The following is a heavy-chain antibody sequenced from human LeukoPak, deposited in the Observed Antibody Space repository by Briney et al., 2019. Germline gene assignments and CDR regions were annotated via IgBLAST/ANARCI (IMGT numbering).Heavy chain of an antibody. CDR2: IYYSGST. J-gene: IGHJ3*02. Sequence: PSETLSLTCTVSGGSISTYYWSWIRQPPGKGLEYIGYIYYSGSTSYNPSLKSRVTMSLDTSKNQFSLKLSSVTAADTAVYYCAREEVPHGFDIWGQGTMVTVSS. CDR3: AREEVPHGFDI. CDR1: GGSISTYY. V-gene: IGHV4-59*01.